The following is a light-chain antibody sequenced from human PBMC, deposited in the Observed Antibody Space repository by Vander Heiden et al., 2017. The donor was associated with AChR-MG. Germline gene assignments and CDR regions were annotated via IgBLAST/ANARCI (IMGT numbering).Light chain of an antibody. V-gene: IGKV3-15*01. Sequence: EIVMTPSPATLSVSPGERATLPCRASQSVSSNLAWYQQKPGQAPRLLIYGASTRATGIPARFSGRGSGTEFTLTISSLQSEDFAVYYCQQYNNWPPTFGQGTKVEIK. J-gene: IGKJ1*01. CDR3: QQYNNWPPT. CDR1: QSVSSN. CDR2: GAS.